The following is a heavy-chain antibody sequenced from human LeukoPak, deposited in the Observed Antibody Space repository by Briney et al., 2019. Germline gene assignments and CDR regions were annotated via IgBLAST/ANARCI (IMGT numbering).Heavy chain of an antibody. CDR1: GGTFISYT. V-gene: IGHV1-69*02. CDR3: ARSALNWYSDL. CDR2: IIPILGIA. Sequence: ASVKVSCKASGGTFISYTISWVRQAPGQGLEWMGRIIPILGIANYAQKFQGRVTITADKSASTAYMELSSLRSEDTAVYYCARSALNWYSDLWGRGTLVTVSS. J-gene: IGHJ2*01.